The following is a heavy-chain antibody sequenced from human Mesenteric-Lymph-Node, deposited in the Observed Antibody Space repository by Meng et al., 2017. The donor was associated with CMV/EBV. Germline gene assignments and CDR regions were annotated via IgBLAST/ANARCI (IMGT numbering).Heavy chain of an antibody. CDR2: IISVFGTP. Sequence: SVKVSCKASGGTFSSYAISWVRQAPGQGLEWMGGIISVFGTPNYAQKFRGRVTITTDESTGTAYMELSSLRSEDTAIYYCARALGGAPYHYAMDVWGQGTSVTVSS. V-gene: IGHV1-69*05. CDR1: GGTFSSYA. D-gene: IGHD3-16*01. CDR3: ARALGGAPYHYAMDV. J-gene: IGHJ6*02.